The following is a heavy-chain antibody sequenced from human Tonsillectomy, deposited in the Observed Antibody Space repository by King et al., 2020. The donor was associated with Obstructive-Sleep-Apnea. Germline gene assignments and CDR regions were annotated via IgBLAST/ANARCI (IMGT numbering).Heavy chain of an antibody. CDR1: GGSVSSGSYY. D-gene: IGHD6-19*01. Sequence: VQLQESGPGLVKPSETLSLTCTVSGGSVSSGSYYWSWILQPPGKGLEWIGYIYYSGSTNYNPSLKSRVTISVDTSKNQFSLKLSSVTAADTAVYYCARVRDSSGWYYFDYWGQGTLVTVSS. J-gene: IGHJ4*02. CDR3: ARVRDSSGWYYFDY. CDR2: IYYSGST. V-gene: IGHV4-61*01.